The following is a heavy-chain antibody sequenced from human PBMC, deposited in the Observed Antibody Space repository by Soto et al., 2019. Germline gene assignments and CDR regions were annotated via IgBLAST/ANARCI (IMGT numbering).Heavy chain of an antibody. V-gene: IGHV3-13*05. CDR3: ARAYTGRLPRRADYYYALDV. D-gene: IGHD2-15*01. CDR1: GFSFSDYD. J-gene: IGHJ6*02. Sequence: PGGSLRLSCTASGFSFSDYDMHWVRQVPGKGLEWVSTIGAAMDPYYTGAVKHRFTISRENARNSMFLQMNSVTVGDTAVYYCARAYTGRLPRRADYYYALDVWGQGMMVTVSS. CDR2: IGAAMDP.